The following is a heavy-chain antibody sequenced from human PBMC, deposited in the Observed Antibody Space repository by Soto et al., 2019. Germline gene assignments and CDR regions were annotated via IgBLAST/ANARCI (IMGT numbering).Heavy chain of an antibody. J-gene: IGHJ6*03. D-gene: IGHD2-15*01. CDR3: ARAYCSGGSCYYYYYYMDV. V-gene: IGHV3-33*01. CDR2: IWYDGSNK. CDR1: GFTFSSYG. Sequence: QVQLVESGGGVVQPGRSLRLSCAASGFTFSSYGMHWVRQAPGKGLEWVAVIWYDGSNKYYVDSVKGRFTISRDNSKNTLYLQMNSLRAEDTAVYYCARAYCSGGSCYYYYYYMDVWGKGTTVTVSS.